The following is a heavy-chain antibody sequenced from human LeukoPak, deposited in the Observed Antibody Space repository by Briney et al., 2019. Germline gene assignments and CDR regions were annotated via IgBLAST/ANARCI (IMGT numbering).Heavy chain of an antibody. J-gene: IGHJ6*03. V-gene: IGHV4-30-2*04. D-gene: IGHD6-19*01. CDR3: ARDVGSSGWYDYYYYMDV. Sequence: SRVTISVDTSKNQFSLRLSSVTAADTAVYYCARDVGSSGWYDYYYYMDVWGKGTTVTISS.